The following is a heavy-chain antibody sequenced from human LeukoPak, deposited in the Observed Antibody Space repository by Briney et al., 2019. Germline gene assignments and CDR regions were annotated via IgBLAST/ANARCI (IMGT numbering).Heavy chain of an antibody. Sequence: GGSLRLSCVASGFTVSSNYMGWVRQAPGEGLEWVSAIYIDGSIYYADSVKGRFTISRDNTKNTLHLQLNSLRADDTTAYYYAIAPFYYASSGHPFFDGWGKGNLVTVSS. J-gene: IGHJ4*02. CDR3: AIAPFYYASSGHPFFDG. CDR1: GFTVSSNY. D-gene: IGHD3-22*01. V-gene: IGHV3-53*01. CDR2: IYIDGSI.